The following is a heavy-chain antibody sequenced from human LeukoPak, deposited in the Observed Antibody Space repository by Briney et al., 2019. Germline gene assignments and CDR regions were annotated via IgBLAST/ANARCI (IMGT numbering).Heavy chain of an antibody. CDR3: ARGSNGGAPSPYYFDY. V-gene: IGHV3-30*03. CDR1: GFTFSSYG. J-gene: IGHJ4*02. Sequence: GGSLRLSWAASGFTFSSYGMHWVRQAPGKGLKWVAVISYDGSNKYYADSVKGRYTISRDNSKNTLYLQMNSLRAEDTAVYYCARGSNGGAPSPYYFDYWGQGTLVTVSS. CDR2: ISYDGSNK. D-gene: IGHD3-16*01.